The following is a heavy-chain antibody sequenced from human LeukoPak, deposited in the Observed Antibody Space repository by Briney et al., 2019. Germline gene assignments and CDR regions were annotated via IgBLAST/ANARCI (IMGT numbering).Heavy chain of an antibody. V-gene: IGHV3-30*04. CDR1: GFTLGSHA. CDR2: ISYDGSNK. CDR3: ARDWQWLVKSGNIDY. Sequence: PGRSLRLSCAASGFTLGSHAMHWVRQAPGKGLEWVAVISYDGSNKYYADYVKGRFTTSRDNSKNTLYLQMNSLRAEDTAVYYCARDWQWLVKSGNIDYWGQGTLVTVSS. D-gene: IGHD6-19*01. J-gene: IGHJ4*02.